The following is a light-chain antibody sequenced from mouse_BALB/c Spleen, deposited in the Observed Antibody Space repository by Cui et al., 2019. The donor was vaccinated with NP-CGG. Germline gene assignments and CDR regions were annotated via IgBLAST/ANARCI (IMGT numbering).Light chain of an antibody. V-gene: IGLV1*01. Sequence: QAVVTQESALTTSPGSTVTLTCRSSTGAVTTSNYANWVQEKPDHLFTGLIGGTNNRAPGVPARFSGFLIGDKAALTITGAQTEDEAIYFCALWYSNHWVFGGGTKLTVL. J-gene: IGLJ1*01. CDR1: TGAVTTSNY. CDR3: ALWYSNHWV. CDR2: GTN.